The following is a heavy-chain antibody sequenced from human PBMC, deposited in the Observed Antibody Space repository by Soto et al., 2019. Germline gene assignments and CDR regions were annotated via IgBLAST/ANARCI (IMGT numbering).Heavy chain of an antibody. CDR3: ARTHSRPRSFDY. J-gene: IGHJ4*02. Sequence: QVQLVQSGAEVKKPGASVKVSCKASGYTFTSYGITWVRQAPGQGLEGMGWISAYNGNTNYAQKLQGTVTMTTYTSPDTAYMEVRSLGTNDMAVYSCARTHSRPRSFDYLGQGTLVTVSS. CDR1: GYTFTSYG. D-gene: IGHD6-13*01. CDR2: ISAYNGNT. V-gene: IGHV1-18*03.